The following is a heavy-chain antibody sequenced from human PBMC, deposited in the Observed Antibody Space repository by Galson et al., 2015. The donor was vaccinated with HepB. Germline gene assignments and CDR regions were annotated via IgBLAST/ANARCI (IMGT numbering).Heavy chain of an antibody. CDR2: IKQDGSEK. J-gene: IGHJ4*02. Sequence: SLRLSCAASGFTFSSYWMSWVRQAPGKGLEWVANIKQDGSEKYYVDSVKGRFTISRDNAKNSLYLQMNSLRAEDTAVYYCARGGNIVVVPADYWGQGTLVTVSS. CDR1: GFTFSSYW. V-gene: IGHV3-7*01. D-gene: IGHD2-2*01. CDR3: ARGGNIVVVPADY.